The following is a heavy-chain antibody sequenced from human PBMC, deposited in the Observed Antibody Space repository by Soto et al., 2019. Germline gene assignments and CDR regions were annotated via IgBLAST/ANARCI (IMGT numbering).Heavy chain of an antibody. V-gene: IGHV4-34*01. J-gene: IGHJ6*02. Sequence: PSETLSLTCAVYGGSFGGYYWSWIRQPPGKGLEWIGEINHSGSTNYNPSLKSRVTISVDTSKNQFSLKLSSVTAADTAVYYCARVDIIAADGRLNYGMDVWGQGTTVTVSS. D-gene: IGHD6-13*01. CDR2: INHSGST. CDR1: GGSFGGYY. CDR3: ARVDIIAADGRLNYGMDV.